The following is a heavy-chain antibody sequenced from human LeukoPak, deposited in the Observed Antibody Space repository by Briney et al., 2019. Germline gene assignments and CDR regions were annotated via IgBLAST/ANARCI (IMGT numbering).Heavy chain of an antibody. CDR3: ARWYCSSTSCNGMDV. J-gene: IGHJ6*02. D-gene: IGHD2-2*01. CDR1: GDSISSDY. V-gene: IGHV4-59*08. Sequence: SETLSLTCTVSGDSISSDYWSWIRQPAGKGLEWIGYIYYSGSTNYNPSLKSRVTISVDTSKNQFSLKLSSVTAADTAVYYCARWYCSSTSCNGMDVWGQGTTVTVSS. CDR2: IYYSGST.